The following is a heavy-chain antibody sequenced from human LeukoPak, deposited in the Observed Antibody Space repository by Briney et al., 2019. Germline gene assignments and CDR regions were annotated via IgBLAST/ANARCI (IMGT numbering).Heavy chain of an antibody. V-gene: IGHV3-43D*03. CDR2: ITCDGDST. D-gene: IGHD6-13*01. CDR3: AKGTSSWQEFDS. J-gene: IGHJ4*02. CDR1: GFTFDDYA. Sequence: GGSLRLSCAASGFTFDDYAIHWVRQAPAKGLEWVSRITCDGDSTYYADSVKGRFTISRDNSKNYLYLQMNSLRAEDTALYYCAKGTSSWQEFDSWGQGTLVTVSS.